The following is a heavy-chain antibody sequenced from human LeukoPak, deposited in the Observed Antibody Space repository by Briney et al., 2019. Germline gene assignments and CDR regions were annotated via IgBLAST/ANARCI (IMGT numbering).Heavy chain of an antibody. CDR1: GFFFSNYW. D-gene: IGHD3-3*01. J-gene: IGHJ3*02. CDR2: INLDGNGR. Sequence: GGSLRLSCAASGFFFSNYWMSWVRQAQGRGLEWVANINLDGNGRFYVDSVKGRFTISRDNNKKSVYLQMNSLRAEDTAVYYCARDTDDFQGLDIWGQGTRVTVSS. V-gene: IGHV3-7*01. CDR3: ARDTDDFQGLDI.